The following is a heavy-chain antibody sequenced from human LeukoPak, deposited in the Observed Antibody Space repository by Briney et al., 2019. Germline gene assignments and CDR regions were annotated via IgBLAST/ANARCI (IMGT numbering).Heavy chain of an antibody. J-gene: IGHJ4*02. CDR3: ARDTDYDFWSGYYGSDY. D-gene: IGHD3-3*01. CDR1: GYTFTGYY. Sequence: ASVKVSCKASGYTFTGYYMHWVRQAPGQGLEWMGWINPNSGGTNYAQKFQGRVTMTRDTSISTAYMELSRLRSDDTAVYYCARDTDYDFWSGYYGSDYWGQGTLVTVSS. CDR2: INPNSGGT. V-gene: IGHV1-2*02.